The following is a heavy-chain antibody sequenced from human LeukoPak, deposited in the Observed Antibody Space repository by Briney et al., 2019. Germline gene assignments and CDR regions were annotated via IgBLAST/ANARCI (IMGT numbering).Heavy chain of an antibody. J-gene: IGHJ4*02. CDR3: ARRRDSSDGKDFDY. CDR1: GFTFSSYA. V-gene: IGHV3-23*01. D-gene: IGHD3-22*01. Sequence: GGSLRLSCAASGFTFSSYAMSLVRQAPGKGLEWVSAISGSGGNTDCADSVKGRFTISRDNSKNTLYLQMISLRAEDTAVYYCARRRDSSDGKDFDYWGQGTLVTVSS. CDR2: ISGSGGNT.